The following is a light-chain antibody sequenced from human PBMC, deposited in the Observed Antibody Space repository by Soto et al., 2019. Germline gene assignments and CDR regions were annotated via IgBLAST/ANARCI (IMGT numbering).Light chain of an antibody. CDR3: PQYCSSPPFT. J-gene: IGKJ3*01. Sequence: EIVLTQSPGTLSLSPGERATLSCRASQSVSSSYLAWYQQKPGQAPRLLIYGASSRATGIPDRCSGSGSGTDFTLTISRLEPEDFAVYYCPQYCSSPPFTFGPGTRVDIK. CDR1: QSVSSSY. V-gene: IGKV3-20*01. CDR2: GAS.